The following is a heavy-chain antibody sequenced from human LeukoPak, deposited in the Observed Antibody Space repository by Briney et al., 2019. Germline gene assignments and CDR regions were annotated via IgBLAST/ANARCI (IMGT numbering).Heavy chain of an antibody. CDR3: ARGGNSSGWCFDY. Sequence: PGGSLRLSCAASGFIVSDNYINWVRQAPGKGLEWASSISSSSSYIYYADSVKGRFTISRDNAKNSLYLQMNSLRAEDTAVYYCARGGNSSGWCFDYWGQGTLVTVSS. V-gene: IGHV3-21*01. J-gene: IGHJ4*02. D-gene: IGHD6-19*01. CDR1: GFIVSDNY. CDR2: ISSSSSYI.